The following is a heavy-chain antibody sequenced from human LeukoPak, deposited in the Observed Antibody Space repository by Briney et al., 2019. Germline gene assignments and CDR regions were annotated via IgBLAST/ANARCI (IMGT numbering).Heavy chain of an antibody. Sequence: ASVKLSCKAFGYTFTGSYMHWLRQAPGKGLEWMAWINPNSGGTNYAQKFQGRVTMTRDTSISTAYMELSRLRSDDTAVYYCASTADNTARSYYYYGMDVWGQGATVTVSS. CDR3: ASTADNTARSYYYYGMDV. J-gene: IGHJ6*02. CDR2: INPNSGGT. V-gene: IGHV1-2*02. CDR1: GYTFTGSY. D-gene: IGHD5-18*01.